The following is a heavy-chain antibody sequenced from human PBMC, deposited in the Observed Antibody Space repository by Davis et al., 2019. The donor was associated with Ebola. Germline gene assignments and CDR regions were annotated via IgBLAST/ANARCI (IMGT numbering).Heavy chain of an antibody. CDR1: GFTFSSYS. J-gene: IGHJ4*02. CDR3: AKSGYDSSGYPFDY. CDR2: ISGSGGST. V-gene: IGHV3-23*01. Sequence: PGGSLRLSCAASGFTFSSYSMNWVRQAPGKGLEWVSAISGSGGSTYYADSVKGRFTISRDNSKNTLYLQMNSLRAEDTAVYYCAKSGYDSSGYPFDYWGQGTLVTVSS. D-gene: IGHD3-22*01.